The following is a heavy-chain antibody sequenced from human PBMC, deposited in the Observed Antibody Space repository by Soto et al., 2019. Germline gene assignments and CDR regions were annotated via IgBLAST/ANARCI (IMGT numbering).Heavy chain of an antibody. J-gene: IGHJ4*02. CDR2: IYYSGST. V-gene: IGHV4-39*01. CDR1: GGSISSSSYY. D-gene: IGHD3-3*01. CDR3: ARHHSQLRFLESNFDY. Sequence: PSETLSLTCTVSGGSISSSSYYWCWIRQPPVKGLEWIGSIYYSGSTYYNPSLKSRVTISVDTSKNQFSLKLSSVTAADTAVYYCARHHSQLRFLESNFDYWGQGTLVTVSS.